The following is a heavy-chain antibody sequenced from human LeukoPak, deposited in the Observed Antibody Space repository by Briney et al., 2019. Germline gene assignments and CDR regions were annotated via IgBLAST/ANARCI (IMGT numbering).Heavy chain of an antibody. J-gene: IGHJ4*02. D-gene: IGHD1-26*01. V-gene: IGHV3-64D*06. CDR2: IHHNGDIT. CDR3: ARDMSGTYSFDY. Sequence: GGSLRLSCSACGFTLTRHVMHWVRQDPGKALEYVSFIHHNGDITSYADSVRGRFTVSRDNSKNTLFLELSSLRTDDTAVYYCARDMSGTYSFDYWGQGTLVTVSS. CDR1: GFTLTRHV.